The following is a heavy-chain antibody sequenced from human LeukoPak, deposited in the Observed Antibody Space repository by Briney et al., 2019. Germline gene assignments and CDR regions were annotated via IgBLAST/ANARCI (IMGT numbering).Heavy chain of an antibody. D-gene: IGHD3-9*01. CDR1: GGSISSGGYY. CDR3: AREDGDILTGFDY. CDR2: IYYSGST. Sequence: SETLSLTCTVSGGSISSGGYYWSWIRQHPGKGLEWIGYIYYSGSTYYNPSLKSRVTISVDTSKNQFSLKLSSATAADTAVYYCAREDGDILTGFDYWGQGTLVTVSS. V-gene: IGHV4-31*03. J-gene: IGHJ4*02.